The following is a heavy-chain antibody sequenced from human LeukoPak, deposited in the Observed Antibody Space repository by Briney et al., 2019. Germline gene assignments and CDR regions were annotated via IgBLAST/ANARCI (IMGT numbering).Heavy chain of an antibody. D-gene: IGHD3-3*01. J-gene: IGHJ6*03. CDR3: ARDSNFGVVTDYYYYYMDV. Sequence: SETLSLTCTVSGGSISSYYWGWIRQPPGKGLEWIGSIYYSGSTYYNPSLKSRVTISVDTSKNQFSLKLSSVTAADTAVYYCARDSNFGVVTDYYYYYMDVWGKGTTVTVSS. V-gene: IGHV4-39*02. CDR2: IYYSGST. CDR1: GGSISSYY.